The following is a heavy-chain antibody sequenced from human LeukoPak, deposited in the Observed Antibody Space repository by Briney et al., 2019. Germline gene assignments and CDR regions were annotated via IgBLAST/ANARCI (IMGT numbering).Heavy chain of an antibody. D-gene: IGHD3-9*01. Sequence: SETLSLTCTVSGGSMRSYYWSWIRQPPGEGLEWIGYIDYRGITTYNPSLKSRVTISIDTSKSQFSLKLTSVTAADTAVYYCARDSTDWVAQHFDPWGQGIQVTVSS. J-gene: IGHJ5*02. CDR1: GGSMRSYY. V-gene: IGHV4-59*01. CDR2: IDYRGIT. CDR3: ARDSTDWVAQHFDP.